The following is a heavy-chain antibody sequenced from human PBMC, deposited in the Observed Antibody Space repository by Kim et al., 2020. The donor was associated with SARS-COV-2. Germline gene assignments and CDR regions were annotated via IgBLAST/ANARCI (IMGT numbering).Heavy chain of an antibody. CDR3: ARGRGITGCMDV. J-gene: IGHJ6*02. D-gene: IGHD1-20*01. V-gene: IGHV4-34*01. Sequence: SETLSLTCAVYGGSFSGYYWSWIRQPPGKGLEWIGEINHSGSTNYNPSLKSRVTISVDTSKNQFSLKLSSVTAADTAVYYCARGRGITGCMDVWGQGTTVTVSS. CDR2: INHSGST. CDR1: GGSFSGYY.